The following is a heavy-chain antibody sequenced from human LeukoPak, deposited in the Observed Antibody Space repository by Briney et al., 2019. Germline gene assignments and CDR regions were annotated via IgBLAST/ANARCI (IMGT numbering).Heavy chain of an antibody. CDR1: GGSFSGYY. V-gene: IGHV4-34*01. D-gene: IGHD3-10*01. J-gene: IGHJ5*02. CDR2: INHSGST. Sequence: SETLSLTCAVYGGSFSGYYWSWIRQPSGKGLEWIGEINHSGSTNYNPSLKSRVTISVDTSKNQFSLKLSSVTAADTAVYYCARENIGNYYVWGSSAGGNTGSDPWAQEPLVTV. CDR3: ARENIGNYYVWGSSAGGNTGSDP.